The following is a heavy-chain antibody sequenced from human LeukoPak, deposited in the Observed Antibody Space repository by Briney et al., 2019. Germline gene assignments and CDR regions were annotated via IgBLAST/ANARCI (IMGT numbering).Heavy chain of an antibody. J-gene: IGHJ4*02. Sequence: GGSLRLSCAASGFTFSSYSMNWVRQAPGKGLEWVSSISSSSSYIYYADSVKGQFTISRDNAKNSLYLQMNSLRAEDTAVYYCASGKDTAMVTPFDYWGQGTLVTVSS. V-gene: IGHV3-21*01. CDR2: ISSSSSYI. CDR3: ASGKDTAMVTPFDY. CDR1: GFTFSSYS. D-gene: IGHD5-18*01.